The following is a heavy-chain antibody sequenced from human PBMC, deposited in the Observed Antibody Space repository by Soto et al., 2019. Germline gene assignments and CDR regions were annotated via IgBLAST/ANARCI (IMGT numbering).Heavy chain of an antibody. CDR3: AKAWYTSSWYFFNY. CDR2: ISGSGGTT. D-gene: IGHD6-13*01. Sequence: GGSLRLSCAASGFTFSSYAMSWVRQAPGKGLEWVSAISGSGGTTYYADSVKGRFTISRDNSKNTLCLQMNSLRAEDTAVYYCAKAWYTSSWYFFNYWGQGTLVTVSS. CDR1: GFTFSSYA. V-gene: IGHV3-23*01. J-gene: IGHJ4*02.